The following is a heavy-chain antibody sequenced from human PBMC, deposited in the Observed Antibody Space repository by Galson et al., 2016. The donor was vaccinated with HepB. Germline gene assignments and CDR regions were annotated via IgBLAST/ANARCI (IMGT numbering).Heavy chain of an antibody. CDR2: IFYTGSS. CDR3: GRVRGRLTDY. V-gene: IGHV4-31*03. J-gene: IGHJ4*02. D-gene: IGHD3-10*01. CDR1: GGPINSGNYY. Sequence: TLSLTCTVSGGPINSGNYYWNWIRQHPVRGLEWIGYIFYTGSSHYNPSLESRVSMSVDTSKSQFSLRLTSVTAADTAVYFCGRVRGRLTDYWGQGTLVTVSS.